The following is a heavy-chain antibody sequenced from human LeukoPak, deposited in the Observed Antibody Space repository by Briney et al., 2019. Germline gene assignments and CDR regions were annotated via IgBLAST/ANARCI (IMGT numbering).Heavy chain of an antibody. Sequence: GGSLRLSCAASGFTFSDHYMDWVRQAPGKGLEWVGRTRNKANSYTTEHAASVKGRFTISRDDSKNSLYLQMNSLKTEDTAVYYCARAPLGIAAAGGDYWGQGTLVTVSS. CDR3: ARAPLGIAAAGGDY. V-gene: IGHV3-72*01. CDR1: GFTFSDHY. J-gene: IGHJ4*02. CDR2: TRNKANSYTT. D-gene: IGHD6-13*01.